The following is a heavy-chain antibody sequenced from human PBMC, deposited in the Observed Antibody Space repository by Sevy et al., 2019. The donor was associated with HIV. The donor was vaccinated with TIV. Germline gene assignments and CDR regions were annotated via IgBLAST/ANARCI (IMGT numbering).Heavy chain of an antibody. Sequence: GESLKISCVASGFTFTTYGIHWVRQAPGKGPEWVAVMSYDGSKKYYADSVKGRFTISRENSKNTLYLQMNSLRAEDTALYYCAKEGDGIRSHFEHWGQGTLVTVSS. CDR2: MSYDGSKK. CDR1: GFTFTTYG. V-gene: IGHV3-30*18. J-gene: IGHJ4*02. D-gene: IGHD3-16*01. CDR3: AKEGDGIRSHFEH.